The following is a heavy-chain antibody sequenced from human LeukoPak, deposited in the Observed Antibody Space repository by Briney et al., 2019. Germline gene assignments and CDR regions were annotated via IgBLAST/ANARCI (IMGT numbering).Heavy chain of an antibody. D-gene: IGHD6-13*01. Sequence: SETLSLTCTVSGYSISSGYYWGWIRQPPGKGLEWIGSIYHSGSTYYNPSLKSRVTISVDKSKNQFSLKLSSVTAADTAVYYCARTTEAHSWRTRYYDYYMDVWGKGTTVTVSS. CDR3: ARTTEAHSWRTRYYDYYMDV. CDR2: IYHSGST. J-gene: IGHJ6*03. V-gene: IGHV4-38-2*02. CDR1: GYSISSGYY.